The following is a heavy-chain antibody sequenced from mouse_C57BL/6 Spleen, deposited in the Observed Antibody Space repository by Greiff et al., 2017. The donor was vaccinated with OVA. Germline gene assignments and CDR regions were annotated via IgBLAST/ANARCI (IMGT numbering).Heavy chain of an antibody. V-gene: IGHV3-6*01. CDR2: ISYDGSN. Sequence: DVHLVESGPGLVKPSQSLSLTCSVTGYSITSGYYWYWIRQFPGNKLEWMGYISYDGSNNYNPSLKNRISITRDTSKNQFFLKLNSVTTEDTATYYCARDYDYDDAMDYWGQGTSVTVSS. CDR3: ARDYDYDDAMDY. D-gene: IGHD2-4*01. J-gene: IGHJ4*01. CDR1: GYSITSGYY.